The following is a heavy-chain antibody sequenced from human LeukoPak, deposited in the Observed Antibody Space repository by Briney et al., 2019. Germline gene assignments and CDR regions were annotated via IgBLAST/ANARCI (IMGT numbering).Heavy chain of an antibody. Sequence: PGGSLRLSCAASGFTVSTNCMSWVRQAPGRGLEWLADINEDGTTIYYVNSVKGRFTISRDNAKNSLSLQLNTLRAGDTAVYYCARWSYVSGTWFLDYWGQGTLVTVSS. CDR3: ARWSYVSGTWFLDY. CDR1: GFTVSTNC. V-gene: IGHV3-7*05. D-gene: IGHD3-10*01. CDR2: INEDGTTI. J-gene: IGHJ4*02.